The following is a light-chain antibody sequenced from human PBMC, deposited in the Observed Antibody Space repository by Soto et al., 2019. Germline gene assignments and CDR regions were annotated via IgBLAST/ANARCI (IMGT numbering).Light chain of an antibody. Sequence: DIQMTQSPSTLSASVGDRVTITCRASQSISRWLAWHQQKPGKAPRLLIYDASNLQRGVPSRFSGSGSGTAFTLTITSLQPEDFATYYCQQYNDYSGMFGQGTKVEIK. CDR1: QSISRW. V-gene: IGKV1-5*01. J-gene: IGKJ1*01. CDR2: DAS. CDR3: QQYNDYSGM.